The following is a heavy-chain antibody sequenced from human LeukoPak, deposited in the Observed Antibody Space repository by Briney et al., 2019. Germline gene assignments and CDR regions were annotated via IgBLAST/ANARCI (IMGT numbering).Heavy chain of an antibody. Sequence: SDTLSLTCTVSGGSISSYYWSWIRQPPGKGLEWIGYIYYSGSTNYNPSLKSRVTISVDTSKNQFSLKLSSVTAADTAVYYCARVGNWNDGWFDPWGQGTLVTVSS. J-gene: IGHJ5*02. D-gene: IGHD1-20*01. V-gene: IGHV4-59*07. CDR1: GGSISSYY. CDR3: ARVGNWNDGWFDP. CDR2: IYYSGST.